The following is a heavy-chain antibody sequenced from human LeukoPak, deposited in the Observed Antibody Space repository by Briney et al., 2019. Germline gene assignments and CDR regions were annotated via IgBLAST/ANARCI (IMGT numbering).Heavy chain of an antibody. CDR2: ITHSGST. J-gene: IGHJ5*02. Sequence: SETLSLTCAVYGGSFSGYYWNWIRQPPGKGLEWIGEITHSGSTNYNPSLKSRVAISVDTSKTQFSLKLTSVATADTAVYYCARGGYCSSTSCYRDIGLGFDPWGQGTLVIVSS. D-gene: IGHD2-2*01. CDR1: GGSFSGYY. V-gene: IGHV4-34*01. CDR3: ARGGYCSSTSCYRDIGLGFDP.